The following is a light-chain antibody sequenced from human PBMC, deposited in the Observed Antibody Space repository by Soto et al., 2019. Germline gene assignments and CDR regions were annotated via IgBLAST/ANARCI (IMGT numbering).Light chain of an antibody. J-gene: IGKJ4*01. Sequence: EIVMTQSPATLSVSPGERAPLSCRASQSVSSNLAWYQQKPGQAPRLLIYGASTRATGIPARFSGSGSGTEFTLTISSLQSEDFAVYYCQQYNNWTLTFGGGTKVDIK. CDR1: QSVSSN. V-gene: IGKV3-15*01. CDR3: QQYNNWTLT. CDR2: GAS.